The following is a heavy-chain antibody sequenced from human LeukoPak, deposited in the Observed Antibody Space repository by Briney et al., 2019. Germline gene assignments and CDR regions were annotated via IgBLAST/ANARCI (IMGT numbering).Heavy chain of an antibody. J-gene: IGHJ5*02. CDR1: GFTFNTYA. Sequence: PGGSLRLSCAASGFTFNTYAIYWVRQAPGKGLEWVSGICGSGGSTYYADSVKGRFTISRDNSKNTLYLQMNSLRAEDTAVYYCAKDPPMGIGSSWYANWFDPWGQGTLVTVSS. CDR3: AKDPPMGIGSSWYANWFDP. V-gene: IGHV3-23*01. CDR2: ICGSGGST. D-gene: IGHD6-13*01.